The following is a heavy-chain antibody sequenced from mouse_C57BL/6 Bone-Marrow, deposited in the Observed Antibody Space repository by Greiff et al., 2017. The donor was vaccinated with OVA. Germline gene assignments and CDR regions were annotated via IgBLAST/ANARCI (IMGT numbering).Heavy chain of an antibody. V-gene: IGHV14-4*01. J-gene: IGHJ2*01. CDR1: GFNIKDDY. Sequence: EVQLQQSGAELVRPGASVKLSCTASGFNIKDDYMHWVKERPEQGLEWIGWIDPEIGDTEYASKFQGKATITADTSSKTVYLHLSSLTSEDTAVYYCTTYRYWGQGTTLTVSS. CDR3: TTYRY. CDR2: IDPEIGDT.